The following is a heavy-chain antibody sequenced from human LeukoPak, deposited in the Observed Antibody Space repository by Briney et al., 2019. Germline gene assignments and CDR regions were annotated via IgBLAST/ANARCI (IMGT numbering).Heavy chain of an antibody. CDR1: GGSISSYF. CDR3: ARDRGSSGWYGEGYFDY. D-gene: IGHD6-19*01. V-gene: IGHV4-59*01. J-gene: IGHJ4*02. CDR2: IYYSGRT. Sequence: SETLSLTCTVSGGSISSYFWSGIRQPPGKGLEWIGHIYYSGRTNYRPSLKSRVTISVDTSKNQFSLILGSVTAADTAVYYCARDRGSSGWYGEGYFDYWGQGILVTVSP.